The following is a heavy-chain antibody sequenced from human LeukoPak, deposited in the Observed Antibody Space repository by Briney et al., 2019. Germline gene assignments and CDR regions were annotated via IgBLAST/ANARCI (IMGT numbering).Heavy chain of an antibody. CDR1: GFSRRDTAVG. V-gene: IGHV2-5*01. Sequence: SGPTLVNPTQTLTLTCTFSGFSRRDTAVGVHWIRRPPGKALEWLALVYWNDDNKYSPSLRSRITATKDSPKNQVVLTMTNMDPVYTATYYCTHSSGWTTDFWGQGILVTVSS. CDR2: VYWNDDN. J-gene: IGHJ4*02. D-gene: IGHD6-19*01. CDR3: THSSGWTTDF.